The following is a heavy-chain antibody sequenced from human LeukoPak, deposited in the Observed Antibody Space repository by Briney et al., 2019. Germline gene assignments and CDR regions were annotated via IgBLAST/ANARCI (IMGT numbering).Heavy chain of an antibody. Sequence: PGGSLRLSCAASGFTFSSYTMNWVRQAPGKGLEWVSSISSSNSYIYYADSMKGRFTISRDNAKNSLYLQMNSLRAEDTAVYYCAREVLAGYFDYWGQGSLVTAS. CDR2: ISSSNSYI. CDR1: GFTFSSYT. J-gene: IGHJ4*02. CDR3: AREVLAGYFDY. V-gene: IGHV3-21*01.